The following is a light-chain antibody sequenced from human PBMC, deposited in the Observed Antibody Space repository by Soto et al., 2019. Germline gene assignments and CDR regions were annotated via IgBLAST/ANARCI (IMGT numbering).Light chain of an antibody. Sequence: EIVLTQSPGTLSLSPGERATLSCRASQSINSRYLAWYQQKPGQAPRLLIYGASSRSTGIPHWCRGSWSGTHFTLTISRRQPEDFGVYYCHQFVSSPGFTFCSVTIVDIK. CDR1: QSINSRY. CDR2: GAS. CDR3: HQFVSSPGFT. V-gene: IGKV3-20*01. J-gene: IGKJ3*01.